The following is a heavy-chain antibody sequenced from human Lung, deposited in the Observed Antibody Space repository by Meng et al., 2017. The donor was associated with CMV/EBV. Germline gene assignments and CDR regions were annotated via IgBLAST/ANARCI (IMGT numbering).Heavy chain of an antibody. D-gene: IGHD5-18*01. J-gene: IGHJ4*02. V-gene: IGHV4-59*01. CDR2: IYYSGST. CDR1: GGSISSYY. Sequence: SETXSLTCTVSGGSISSYYWSWIRQPPGKGLEWIGYIYYSGSTNYNPSLKSRVTISVDTSKNQFSLKLSSVTAADTAVYYCASTGYSYGYGQVYSGQGTLVTVSS. CDR3: ASTGYSYGYGQVY.